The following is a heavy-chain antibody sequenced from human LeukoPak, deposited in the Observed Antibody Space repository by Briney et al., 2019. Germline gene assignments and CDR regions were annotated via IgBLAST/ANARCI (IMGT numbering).Heavy chain of an antibody. CDR1: GGSISSGGYY. CDR2: IYYSGST. Sequence: KTSETLSLTCTVSGGSISSGGYYWSWIRQHPGKGLEWIGYIYYSGSTYYNPSLKSRVTISVDTSKNQFSLKLSSVTAADTAVYYYARLAESIAARPVDYWGQGTLVTVSS. D-gene: IGHD6-6*01. CDR3: ARLAESIAARPVDY. V-gene: IGHV4-31*03. J-gene: IGHJ4*02.